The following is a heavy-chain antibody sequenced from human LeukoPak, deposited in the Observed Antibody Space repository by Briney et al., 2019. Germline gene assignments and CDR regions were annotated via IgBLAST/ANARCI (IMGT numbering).Heavy chain of an antibody. CDR1: GGTFSSYA. CDR2: IIPIFGTA. V-gene: IGHV1-69*13. D-gene: IGHD3-10*01. CDR3: GLDYYYGSGTRGYYYGMDV. Sequence: ASVTVSFKASGGTFSSYAISWVRQAPGQGLEWMGGIIPIFGTANYAQKFQGRVTITADESTSTAYMELSSLRSEDTAVYYCGLDYYYGSGTRGYYYGMDVWGEGTTVTVSS. J-gene: IGHJ6*04.